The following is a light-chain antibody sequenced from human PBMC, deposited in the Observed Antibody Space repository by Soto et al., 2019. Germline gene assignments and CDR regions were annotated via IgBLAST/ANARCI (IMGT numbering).Light chain of an antibody. J-gene: IGKJ5*01. Sequence: EIVLPQSPGTLSLSQGERPSPSYSLMQSVSCSHLAWYQHRPGQAPRLLIYLTSIRAAGIPARFSASGSGTDFTLTISDVQPEDFAVYYCHQRQSWPRTFGQGTRVDIK. V-gene: IGKV3D-20*02. CDR3: HQRQSWPRT. CDR2: LTS. CDR1: QSVSCSH.